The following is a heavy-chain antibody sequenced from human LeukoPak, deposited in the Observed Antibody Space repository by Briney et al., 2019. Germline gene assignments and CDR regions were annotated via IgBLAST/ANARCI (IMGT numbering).Heavy chain of an antibody. V-gene: IGHV3-21*01. D-gene: IGHD3-22*01. CDR1: GFTFSSYS. CDR2: ISSSSSYI. CDR3: ARVGDGYDSSGVEY. Sequence: GGSLRLSCAASGFTFSSYSMNWVRQAPGKGLEWVSSISSSSSYIYYADSVKGRFNISRDNAKNSLYLQMNGLRAEDTAVYYCARVGDGYDSSGVEYWGQGTLVTVSS. J-gene: IGHJ4*02.